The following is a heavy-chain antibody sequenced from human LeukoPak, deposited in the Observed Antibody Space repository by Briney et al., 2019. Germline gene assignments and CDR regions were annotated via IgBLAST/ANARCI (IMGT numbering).Heavy chain of an antibody. Sequence: GESLKISCKGSGYSFTSYWIGWVRQMPGKGLKWMGIIYPGDSDARYSPSFQGQVAISADKSVSTAYLQWSSLKASDTAMYYCARRRDLYSGSYYPFDYWGQGTLVTVSS. CDR2: IYPGDSDA. CDR3: ARRRDLYSGSYYPFDY. J-gene: IGHJ4*02. V-gene: IGHV5-51*01. CDR1: GYSFTSYW. D-gene: IGHD1-26*01.